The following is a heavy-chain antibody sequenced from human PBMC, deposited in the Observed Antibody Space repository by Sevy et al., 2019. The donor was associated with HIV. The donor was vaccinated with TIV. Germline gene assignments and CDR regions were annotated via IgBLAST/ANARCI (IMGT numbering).Heavy chain of an antibody. Sequence: GGSLRLSCAASGFSFSTYWMHWVRQAPGKGLEWVDNIKQDESEKYYVASVKGRFTISSDNAKNSVYLEMNSLRPEDTAIYYCAKGNSGSFDYWGQGTLVTVSS. CDR3: AKGNSGSFDY. CDR2: IKQDESEK. D-gene: IGHD3-22*01. J-gene: IGHJ4*02. V-gene: IGHV3-7*01. CDR1: GFSFSTYW.